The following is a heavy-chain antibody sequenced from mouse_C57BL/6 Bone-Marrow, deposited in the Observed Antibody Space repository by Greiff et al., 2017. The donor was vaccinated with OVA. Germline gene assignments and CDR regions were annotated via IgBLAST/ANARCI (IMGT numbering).Heavy chain of an antibody. CDR2: IYPGDGDT. V-gene: IGHV1-82*01. D-gene: IGHD2-4*01. CDR3: AREDYEYDEGPWFAY. Sequence: QVQLQQSGPELVKPGASVKISCKASGYAFSSSWMNWVKQRPGKGLEWIGRIYPGDGDTNYNGKFKGKATLTADKSSSTAYMQLSSLTSEDSAVYFCAREDYEYDEGPWFAYWGQGTLVTVSA. CDR1: GYAFSSSW. J-gene: IGHJ3*01.